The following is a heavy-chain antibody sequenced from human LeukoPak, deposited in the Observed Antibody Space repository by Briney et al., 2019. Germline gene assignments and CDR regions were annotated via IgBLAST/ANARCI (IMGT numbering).Heavy chain of an antibody. CDR1: GFTFSTYW. J-gene: IGHJ4*02. CDR2: IKQDGSAK. V-gene: IGHV3-7*01. D-gene: IGHD1-26*01. CDR3: AREGVVGATANHYDY. Sequence: GGSLRLSCAATGFTFSTYWMSWVRQAPGKGLERVANIKQDGSAKYYVDSVKGRFTISRDNAKNSLYLQMNSLRAEDTGVYYCAREGVVGATANHYDYWGQGSLVTVSS.